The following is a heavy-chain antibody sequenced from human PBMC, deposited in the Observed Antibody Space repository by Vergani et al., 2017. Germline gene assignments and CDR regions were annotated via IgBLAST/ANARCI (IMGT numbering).Heavy chain of an antibody. V-gene: IGHV3-23*01. Sequence: VQVFESGGRLKPPGGVVRLFCAASGFTFSTYAKAWVRQAPGKGLEWVSALTGGGGSTYYADSFKGRFIISRDNSRDTLYLQMNSLRPEDTATYYCVKDAGSYENFFDSWGQGTLVTVSS. CDR1: GFTFSTYA. CDR3: VKDAGSYENFFDS. J-gene: IGHJ4*02. CDR2: LTGGGGST. D-gene: IGHD1-26*01.